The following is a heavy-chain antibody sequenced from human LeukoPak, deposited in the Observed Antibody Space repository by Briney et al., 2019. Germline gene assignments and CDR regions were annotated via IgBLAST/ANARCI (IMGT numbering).Heavy chain of an antibody. V-gene: IGHV3-43*01. D-gene: IGHD2-21*02. CDR3: AKDVGKGNDFFEC. Sequence: PGGSLRLSCAASGFTFNDYTMHWVRQAPGKGLEWVSLITWDGGGASYADSVKGRFTISRDNSKNSLYLQMSSLRTEDTALYYCAKDVGKGNDFFECWGQGTLVTASS. CDR1: GFTFNDYT. J-gene: IGHJ4*02. CDR2: ITWDGGGA.